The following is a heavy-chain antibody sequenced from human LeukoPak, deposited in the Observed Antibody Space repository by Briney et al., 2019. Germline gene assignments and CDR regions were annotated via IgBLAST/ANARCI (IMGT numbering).Heavy chain of an antibody. CDR1: GYTFTSYY. CDR2: INPSGGST. D-gene: IGHD6-19*01. Sequence: GASVKVSCKASGYTFTSYYMHWVRQAPGQGLEWMGIINPSGGSTSYAQRFQGRVTMTRDTSTSTVYMELSSLRSEDTAVYYCARDQAVAGTFDYWGQGTLVTVSS. J-gene: IGHJ4*02. V-gene: IGHV1-46*01. CDR3: ARDQAVAGTFDY.